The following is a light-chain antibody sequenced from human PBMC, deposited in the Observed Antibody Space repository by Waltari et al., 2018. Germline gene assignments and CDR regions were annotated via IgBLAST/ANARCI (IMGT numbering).Light chain of an antibody. CDR1: QSLMHSNGYNS. V-gene: IGKV2-28*01. CDR3: MQALQTPYT. J-gene: IGKJ2*01. CDR2: LGS. Sequence: DMLMTQSPLSLPVTPGEPASISCMSSQSLMHSNGYNSLDWYLQKPGQSPQLLIYLGSNRASGVPDRFSGSGSGTDFTLKISRVEAEDVGVYYCMQALQTPYTFGQGTKLEIK.